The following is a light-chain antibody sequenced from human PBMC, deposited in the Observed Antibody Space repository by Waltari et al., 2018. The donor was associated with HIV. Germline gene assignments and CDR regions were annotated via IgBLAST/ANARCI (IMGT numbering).Light chain of an antibody. CDR2: QDN. J-gene: IGLJ1*01. V-gene: IGLV3-1*01. CDR3: QAWDTSTGV. CDR1: KLGDKS. Sequence: SYELIQPPSVSVSPGQTATITCSGDKLGDKSVRWYQQKQGQSPVLVVDQDNKRPSGIPERFSGSNSGNTATLTINGTQAVDEGDYYCQAWDTSTGVFGAGTKVSVL.